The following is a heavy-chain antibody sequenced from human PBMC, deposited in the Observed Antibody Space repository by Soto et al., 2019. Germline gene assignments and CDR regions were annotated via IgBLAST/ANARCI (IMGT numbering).Heavy chain of an antibody. CDR1: GFTFSSYA. Sequence: EVQLLESGGGLVQPGGSLRLSCAASGFTFSSYAMSWVRQAPGKGLEWVSAISGSGGSTYYADSVKGRFTISRDNSNNTLYLQMNSRRADDTAVYYCSPYVNMVATIDPYYYYYMDVWGKGTKVTFSS. V-gene: IGHV3-23*01. CDR2: ISGSGGST. D-gene: IGHD5-12*01. CDR3: SPYVNMVATIDPYYYYYMDV. J-gene: IGHJ6*03.